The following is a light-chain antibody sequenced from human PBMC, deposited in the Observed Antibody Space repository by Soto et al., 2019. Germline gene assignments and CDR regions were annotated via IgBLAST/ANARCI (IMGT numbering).Light chain of an antibody. V-gene: IGKV3-20*01. Sequence: EIVLTQSPGTLYLSPGGRASLSCRASQSVSPYLAWYQQKPGQAPRLLIYGASTRAIGIPDRFSGSGSGTDLTLTISRLEPEDVAVYYCQQYYSSPFTFGPGTKVDIK. CDR3: QQYYSSPFT. J-gene: IGKJ3*01. CDR1: QSVSPY. CDR2: GAS.